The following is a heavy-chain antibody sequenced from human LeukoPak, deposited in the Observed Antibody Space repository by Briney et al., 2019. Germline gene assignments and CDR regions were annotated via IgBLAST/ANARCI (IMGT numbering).Heavy chain of an antibody. D-gene: IGHD3-22*01. J-gene: IGHJ4*02. CDR3: ARDHYYDSSGYDVDY. CDR1: GFTFSDYS. V-gene: IGHV3-21*01. Sequence: PGGSLRLSCAASGFTFSDYSMNWVRQAPGKGLEWVSSISSGSDYINYADSVKGRFTISRDNAKNTLYLQMNSLRAEDTAVYYCARDHYYDSSGYDVDYWGQGTLVTVSS. CDR2: ISSGSDYI.